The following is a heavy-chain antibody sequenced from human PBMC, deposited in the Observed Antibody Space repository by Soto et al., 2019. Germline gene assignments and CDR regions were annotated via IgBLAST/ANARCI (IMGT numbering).Heavy chain of an antibody. CDR3: ARLETGSGSYYNDYYYYYMDV. D-gene: IGHD3-10*01. J-gene: IGHJ6*03. CDR2: IYYSGST. CDR1: GGSISSSSYY. V-gene: IGHV4-39*01. Sequence: PSETLSLTCTVSGGSISSSSYYWGWIRQPPGKGLEWFGSIYYSGSTYYNPSLKSRVTISVDTSKNQFSLKLSSVTAADTAVYYCARLETGSGSYYNDYYYYYMDVWGKGTTVTVSS.